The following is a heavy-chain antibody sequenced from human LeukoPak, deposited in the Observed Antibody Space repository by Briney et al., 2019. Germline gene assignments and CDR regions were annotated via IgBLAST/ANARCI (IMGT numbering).Heavy chain of an antibody. Sequence: PGGSLRLSCAAFGFTFSTYSMNWVRPAPGKGLGWVSSISSSSNYIYYADSVRGRFTISRDNAKNSLFLQMNSLRAEDTAVYYCARGRDGYNSDAFDIWGQGTMVTVSS. J-gene: IGHJ3*02. CDR1: GFTFSTYS. V-gene: IGHV3-21*01. CDR3: ARGRDGYNSDAFDI. D-gene: IGHD5-24*01. CDR2: ISSSSNYI.